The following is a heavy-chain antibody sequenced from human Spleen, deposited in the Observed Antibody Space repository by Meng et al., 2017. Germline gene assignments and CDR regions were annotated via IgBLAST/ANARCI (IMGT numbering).Heavy chain of an antibody. V-gene: IGHV4-34*01. CDR2: INHGGIT. CDR1: GGSFSGYY. D-gene: IGHD3-22*01. J-gene: IGHJ4*02. CDR3: ARESGSSRFDY. Sequence: QVHLQQWGAGLLKPSETLSLTCAVYGGSFSGYYCNWIRQPPGKGLEWIGVINHGGITNYNPSIKSRITISVDTYQKQFSLKLSLVTAADTAVYYCARESGSSRFDYWGQGTLVTVSS.